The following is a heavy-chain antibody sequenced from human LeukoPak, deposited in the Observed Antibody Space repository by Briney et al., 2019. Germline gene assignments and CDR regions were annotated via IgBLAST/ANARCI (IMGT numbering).Heavy chain of an antibody. Sequence: SGTLSLTCTVSGGSISSSSYYWACIRQPPGMGLEWIGNIYDSGSNYYNPSLKSRVTIYVDTPKNQFSLKVSSVTAADTAVYYCARVELKYSYGRGVDNWGQGTLVTVSS. J-gene: IGHJ4*02. V-gene: IGHV4-39*01. D-gene: IGHD5-18*01. CDR1: GGSISSSSYY. CDR3: ARVELKYSYGRGVDN. CDR2: IYDSGSN.